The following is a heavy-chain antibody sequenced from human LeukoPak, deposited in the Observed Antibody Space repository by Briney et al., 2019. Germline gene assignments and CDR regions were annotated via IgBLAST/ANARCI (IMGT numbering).Heavy chain of an antibody. J-gene: IGHJ4*02. D-gene: IGHD6-13*01. CDR1: GGSISSSSYY. Sequence: SETLSLTCTVSGGSISSSSYYWGWIRHPPGKGLEWIGSIYYSGSTYYNPSLKSRVTISVDTSKNQFSLKLSSVTAADTAVYYCAKNTRYSSSWYWGQGTLVTVSS. CDR2: IYYSGST. V-gene: IGHV4-39*01. CDR3: AKNTRYSSSWY.